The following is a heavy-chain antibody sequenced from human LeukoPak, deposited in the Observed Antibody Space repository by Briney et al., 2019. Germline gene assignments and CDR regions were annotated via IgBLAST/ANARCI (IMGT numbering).Heavy chain of an antibody. CDR2: IFSISNT. V-gene: IGHV3-53*01. J-gene: IGHJ4*02. Sequence: GGSLRLSCAGSGFTVSSNYMSWVRQAPGKGLEWVSIIFSISNTFYADSVKGRFTISRDNSKNTLYLQMNSLRAADTAVYYCATGIVEGGYFSGPVDYWGQGTLVTVSS. D-gene: IGHD3-22*01. CDR1: GFTVSSNY. CDR3: ATGIVEGGYFSGPVDY.